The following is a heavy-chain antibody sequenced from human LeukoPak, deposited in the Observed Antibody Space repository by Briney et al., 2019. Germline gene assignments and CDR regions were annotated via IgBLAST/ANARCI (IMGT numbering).Heavy chain of an antibody. CDR3: ARGGLATAYGMDV. J-gene: IGHJ6*02. Sequence: SETLSLTCAVYGGFFSGYYWSWIRQPPGKGLEWIGEINHSGSTNYNPSLKSRVTISVDTSKNQFSLKLSSVTAADTAVYYCARGGLATAYGMDVWGQGTTVTVSS. CDR1: GGFFSGYY. CDR2: INHSGST. V-gene: IGHV4-34*01. D-gene: IGHD1-26*01.